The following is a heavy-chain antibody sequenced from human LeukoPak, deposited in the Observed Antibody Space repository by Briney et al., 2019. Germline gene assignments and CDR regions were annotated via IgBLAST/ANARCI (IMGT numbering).Heavy chain of an antibody. CDR3: AFRGFDY. CDR1: GFTFSSYA. V-gene: IGHV3-48*02. CDR2: IGTSSRSI. J-gene: IGHJ4*02. Sequence: GGSLRLSCAASGFTFSSYAMNWVRQAPGKGLEWVSYIGTSSRSIYYADSVKGRFTISRDNAKNSLYLQMNSLRDEDTAVYYCAFRGFDYWGQGTLVTVSS.